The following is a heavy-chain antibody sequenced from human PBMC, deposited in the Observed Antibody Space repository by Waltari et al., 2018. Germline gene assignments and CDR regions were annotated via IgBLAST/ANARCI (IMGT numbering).Heavy chain of an antibody. D-gene: IGHD3-10*01. Sequence: EVQLDESGGGLVQPGGSLRLSCSASGFTFTRYLMNWVRQAPGKGLGGVARINSDGSSTTYADSVKGRFTISRDNAKNTVYLQMNSLRVEDTAVYYCTRALWLGELYDYWGQGTLVTVSS. CDR3: TRALWLGELYDY. J-gene: IGHJ4*02. CDR2: INSDGSST. V-gene: IGHV3-74*01. CDR1: GFTFTRYL.